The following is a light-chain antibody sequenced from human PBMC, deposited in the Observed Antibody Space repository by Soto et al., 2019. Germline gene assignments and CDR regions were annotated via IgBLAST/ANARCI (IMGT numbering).Light chain of an antibody. V-gene: IGKV1-39*01. J-gene: IGKJ5*01. CDR3: HQSYSTPPIT. CDR2: AAS. CDR1: QSISSY. Sequence: IQMTHSPSSLSASVGDRVTITCXASQSISSYLNWYQQKPGKAPKLLIYAASSLQSGVPSRFSGSGSGTDFTLTISSLQPEDFATYYCHQSYSTPPITFGQGTRLEIK.